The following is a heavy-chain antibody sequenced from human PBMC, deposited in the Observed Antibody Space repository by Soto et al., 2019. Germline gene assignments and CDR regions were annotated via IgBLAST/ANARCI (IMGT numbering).Heavy chain of an antibody. V-gene: IGHV3-23*01. CDR3: AKVTYYDILTGYLNFDY. J-gene: IGHJ4*02. CDR2: ISGSGGST. CDR1: GFTFSSYA. Sequence: EVQLLESGGGLVQPGGSLRLSCAASGFTFSSYAMSWVRQAPGKGLEWVSAISGSGGSTYYADSVKGRFTISRDNSKNTLYLQMNSLRAEVTAVYYCAKVTYYDILTGYLNFDYWGQGTLVTVSS. D-gene: IGHD3-9*01.